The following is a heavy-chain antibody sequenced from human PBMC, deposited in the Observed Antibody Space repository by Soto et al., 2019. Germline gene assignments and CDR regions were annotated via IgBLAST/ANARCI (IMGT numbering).Heavy chain of an antibody. CDR3: ATAPGYWGSAPLDY. CDR2: IKSQTDGGTT. D-gene: IGHD7-27*01. V-gene: IGHV3-15*07. J-gene: IGHJ4*02. CDR1: GLTFNDAW. Sequence: EVQLVESGGGLVKPGGSLRLSCTVSGLTFNDAWMNWVRQAPGKGLEWVGRIKSQTDGGTTDYAASVKVRFTVSRDDSRDTLYLQMDSLKIEDTAVYFCATAPGYWGSAPLDYWGLGTLVTVSS.